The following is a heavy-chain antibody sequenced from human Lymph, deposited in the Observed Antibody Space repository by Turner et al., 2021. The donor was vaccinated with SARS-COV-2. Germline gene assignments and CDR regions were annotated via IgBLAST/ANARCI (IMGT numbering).Heavy chain of an antibody. CDR1: GFTFDDYA. Sequence: GESGGGVVQPGGSQRLSCAASGFTFDDYAMHWVRQAPGKGLEWVSLISGDGGGTYYADSVKGRFTISRDNSKNSLSLQMNSLRAEDTALYYCAKDPGYCSGGSCYSRTYFDFWGQGTLVTVSA. CDR3: AKDPGYCSGGSCYSRTYFDF. V-gene: IGHV3-43*02. D-gene: IGHD2-15*01. J-gene: IGHJ4*02. CDR2: ISGDGGGT.